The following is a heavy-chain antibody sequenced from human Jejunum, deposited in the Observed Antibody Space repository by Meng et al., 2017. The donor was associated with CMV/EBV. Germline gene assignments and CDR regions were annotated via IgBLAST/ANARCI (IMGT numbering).Heavy chain of an antibody. Sequence: VHLVESGAGLVQPRGCLRFVCAPSGFTFSSYAMTWVRQAPGKGLEWVSSISTGSGVIYYADSVKGRFTISRDNSKNTLFLQMNSLRAADTAVHYCAKARGNSYDSTYYFDYWGQGTLVTVSS. V-gene: IGHV3-23*04. CDR2: ISTGSGVI. D-gene: IGHD3-22*01. J-gene: IGHJ4*02. CDR3: AKARGNSYDSTYYFDY. CDR1: GFTFSSYA.